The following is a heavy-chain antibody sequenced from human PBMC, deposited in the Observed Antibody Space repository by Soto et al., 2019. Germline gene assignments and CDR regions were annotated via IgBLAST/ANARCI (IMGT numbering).Heavy chain of an antibody. Sequence: GGSLRLSCAASGFSFRDAWMTWVRQAPGKGLEWVGRIKTKTDGGKVDYAAAVKGRFTISRDDSEKTLYLQMNSLETEDTAVYYCSIELWYGESPPLVRFDYWGQGTLVTVSS. CDR2: IKTKTDGGKV. CDR1: GFSFRDAW. CDR3: SIELWYGESPPLVRFDY. D-gene: IGHD3-10*01. V-gene: IGHV3-15*07. J-gene: IGHJ4*02.